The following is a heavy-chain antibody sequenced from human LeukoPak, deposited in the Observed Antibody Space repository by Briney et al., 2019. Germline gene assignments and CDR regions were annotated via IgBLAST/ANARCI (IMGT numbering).Heavy chain of an antibody. CDR2: FSWDGGST. J-gene: IGHJ3*02. CDR3: AKDMLAAAGNDAFDI. CDR1: GFTFDDYT. D-gene: IGHD6-13*01. V-gene: IGHV3-43*01. Sequence: GGSLRLSCAASGFTFDDYTMHWVRQAPGKGLEWVSLFSWDGGSTYYADSVKGRFTISRDNSKNSLYLQMNSLRTEDTALYYCAKDMLAAAGNDAFDIWGQGTMVTVSS.